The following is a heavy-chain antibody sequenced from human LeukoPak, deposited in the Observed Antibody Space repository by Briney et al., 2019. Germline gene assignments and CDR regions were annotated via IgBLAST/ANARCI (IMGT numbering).Heavy chain of an antibody. Sequence: SVKVSCKASGGTFSSYAISWVRQAPGQGLEWMGRIIPIFGIANYAQKFQGRVTITTDESTSTAYMELSSLRSEDTAVYYCANLHPGYCSGGSCYSFDWFDPWGQGTLVTVSS. CDR3: ANLHPGYCSGGSCYSFDWFDP. D-gene: IGHD2-15*01. CDR1: GGTFSSYA. CDR2: IIPIFGIA. V-gene: IGHV1-69*05. J-gene: IGHJ5*02.